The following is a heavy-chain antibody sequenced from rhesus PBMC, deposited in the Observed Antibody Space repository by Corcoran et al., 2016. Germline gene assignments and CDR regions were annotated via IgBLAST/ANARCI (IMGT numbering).Heavy chain of an antibody. J-gene: IGHJ4*01. CDR2: IYPGDSDT. CDR3: AKDNPGWTGYYFY. V-gene: IGHV5-43*01. Sequence: EVQLVQSGAEVKRPGESLRISCKTSGYSFTGSWISWVRQMPGKGLEWMGMIYPGDSDTRYSPSFQGKVTISAEKSISTAYLQWSSLKASDTATYYCAKDNPGWTGYYFYWGQGVLVTVSS. CDR1: GYSFTGSW. D-gene: IGHD3-3*01.